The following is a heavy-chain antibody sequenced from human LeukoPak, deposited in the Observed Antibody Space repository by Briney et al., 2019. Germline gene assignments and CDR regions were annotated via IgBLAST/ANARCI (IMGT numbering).Heavy chain of an antibody. CDR2: ITIRGEGT. Sequence: PGGSLRLSCAASGFTFSIYAMSWVRQAPGKGLQWVSSITIRGEGTWYVDSVKGRFTITRDNSENTLYLQMHSLRAEDTAVYYCARDRPNYYGSDGHYYRRDGDYWGRGTLVSVSS. D-gene: IGHD3-22*01. CDR1: GFTFSIYA. CDR3: ARDRPNYYGSDGHYYRRDGDY. V-gene: IGHV3-23*01. J-gene: IGHJ4*02.